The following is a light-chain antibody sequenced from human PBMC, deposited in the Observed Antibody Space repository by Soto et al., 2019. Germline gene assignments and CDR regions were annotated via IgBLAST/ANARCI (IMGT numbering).Light chain of an antibody. V-gene: IGLV2-11*01. J-gene: IGLJ2*01. CDR3: CSFAGTYTVV. CDR2: DVS. CDR1: GSDVGGYDF. Sequence: QSALTQPRSVSGSPGQSVTLSCSGSGSDVGGYDFVSWYQQHPGKAPKLIIYDVSKRPSGVPDRYSGSKSGNTASLTISGLQAEDEADYYCCSFAGTYTVVFGGATKLTVL.